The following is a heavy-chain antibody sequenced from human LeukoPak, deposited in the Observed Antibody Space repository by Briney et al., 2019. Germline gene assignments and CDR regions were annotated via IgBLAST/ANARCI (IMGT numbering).Heavy chain of an antibody. D-gene: IGHD6-19*01. Sequence: GGSLRLSCAASGFTFSSYEMNWVRQAPGKGLEWVTIISYDGNNKYYADSVKGRFTISRDNSKNTLYLQMNSLRAEDTAVYYCARVSGWYGGGSDYWGQGTLVTVSS. CDR1: GFTFSSYE. CDR2: ISYDGNNK. V-gene: IGHV3-30*04. J-gene: IGHJ4*02. CDR3: ARVSGWYGGGSDY.